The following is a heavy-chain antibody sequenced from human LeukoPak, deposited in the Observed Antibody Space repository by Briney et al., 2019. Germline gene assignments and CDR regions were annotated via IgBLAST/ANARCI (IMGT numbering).Heavy chain of an antibody. CDR1: GFTFSSYW. CDR2: IKQDGSEK. D-gene: IGHD3-10*01. V-gene: IGHV3-7*01. Sequence: PGGSLRLSCADSGFTFSSYWMSWVRQAPGKGLEWVANIKQDGSEKYYVDSVKGRFTISRDNAKNSLYLQMNSLRAEDTAVYYCARDGTLWFGELYFDYWGQGTLVTVSS. CDR3: ARDGTLWFGELYFDY. J-gene: IGHJ4*02.